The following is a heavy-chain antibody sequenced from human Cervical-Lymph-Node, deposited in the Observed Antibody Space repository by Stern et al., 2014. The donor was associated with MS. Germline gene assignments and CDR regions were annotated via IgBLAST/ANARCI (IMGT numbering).Heavy chain of an antibody. J-gene: IGHJ4*02. D-gene: IGHD5-18*01. V-gene: IGHV3-33*01. CDR1: GFTFKSYD. CDR3: ARHNGRISGYTYSEFYFDY. Sequence: VQLVESGGGVVQPGRSLRLSCAASGFTFKSYDMHWVRQAPGKGLEWAASIGHDGSNEYYAASVKGRFTISRDNSKDTLYLHLNSLSAEDTAVYYCARHNGRISGYTYSEFYFDYWGQGTLVTVSS. CDR2: IGHDGSNE.